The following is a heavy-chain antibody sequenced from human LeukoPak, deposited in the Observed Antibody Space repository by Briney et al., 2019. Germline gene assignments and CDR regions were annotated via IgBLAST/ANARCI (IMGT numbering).Heavy chain of an antibody. Sequence: SQTLSLTCTVSGGSISSGGYYWSWVRQPPGKGLEWIGYIYHSGSTYYNPSLKSRVTISVDRSKNQCSLKLSSVTAADTAVYYCAREWGAAARRKRSPGIDYWGQGTLVTLSS. D-gene: IGHD6-6*01. CDR3: AREWGAAARRKRSPGIDY. V-gene: IGHV4-30-2*01. J-gene: IGHJ4*02. CDR2: IYHSGST. CDR1: GGSISSGGYY.